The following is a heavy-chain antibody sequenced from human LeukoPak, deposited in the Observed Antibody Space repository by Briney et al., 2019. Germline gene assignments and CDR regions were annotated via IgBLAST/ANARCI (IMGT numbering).Heavy chain of an antibody. D-gene: IGHD3-22*01. J-gene: IGHJ5*02. CDR2: IYPGDSDT. V-gene: IGHV5-51*01. CDR1: GYSFTSYW. Sequence: GESLKISCKGSGYSFTSYWIGWVRQMPGKGLEWMGIIYPGDSDTRYSPSFQGQVTISADKSISTAYLQWSSLKASDTAMYYCARRYDSSGLPGWFDPWGQGTLVTVSS. CDR3: ARRYDSSGLPGWFDP.